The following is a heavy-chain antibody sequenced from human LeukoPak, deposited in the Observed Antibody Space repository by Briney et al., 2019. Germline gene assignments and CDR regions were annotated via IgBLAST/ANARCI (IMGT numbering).Heavy chain of an antibody. CDR1: GYTFSRYG. CDR2: IGVFNGNR. Sequence: EAPVKVSCKTSGYTFSRYGFSWVRQAPGQGLEWIGWIGVFNGNRNYAKSVQGRITLTADTSTNTTYMELRSLTSDDTAVYFCGRDWDWHVQFWGQGTLITVSS. V-gene: IGHV1-18*01. J-gene: IGHJ4*02. D-gene: IGHD1-26*01. CDR3: GRDWDWHVQF.